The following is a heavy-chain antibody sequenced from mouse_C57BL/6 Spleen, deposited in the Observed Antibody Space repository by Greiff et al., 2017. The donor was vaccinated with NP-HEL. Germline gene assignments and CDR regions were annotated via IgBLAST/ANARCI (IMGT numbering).Heavy chain of an antibody. V-gene: IGHV5-9*01. Sequence: LVESGGGLVKPGGSLKLSCAASGFTFSSYTMSWVRQTPEKRLEWVATISGGGGNTYYPDSVKGRFTISRDNAKNTLYLQMSSLRSEDTALYYCARGLPSYSNYVGYFDVWGTGTTVTVSS. D-gene: IGHD2-5*01. CDR3: ARGLPSYSNYVGYFDV. CDR2: ISGGGGNT. J-gene: IGHJ1*03. CDR1: GFTFSSYT.